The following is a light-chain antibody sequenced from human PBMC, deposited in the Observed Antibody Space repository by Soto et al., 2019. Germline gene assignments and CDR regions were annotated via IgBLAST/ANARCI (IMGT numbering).Light chain of an antibody. CDR2: GAS. CDR1: QSVRSSN. V-gene: IGKV3-20*01. J-gene: IGKJ1*01. CDR3: QQYGSSPST. Sequence: EIVLTQSPGTLPLSPGERATLSCRASQSVRSSNLAWYQQKPGQAPRLLIYGASSRATGIPDRFSGSGSGTDFTLTISRLEPEYFAVYYCQQYGSSPSTFGQGTKLDIK.